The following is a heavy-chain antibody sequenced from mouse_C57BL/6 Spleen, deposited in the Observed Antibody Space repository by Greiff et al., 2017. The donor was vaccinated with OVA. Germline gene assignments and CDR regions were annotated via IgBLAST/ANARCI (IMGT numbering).Heavy chain of an antibody. V-gene: IGHV5-9-1*02. CDR3: TRVGSDSNWYFDV. Sequence: EVHLVESGEGLVKPGGSLKLSCAASGFTFSSYAMSWVRQTPEKRLEWVAYISSGGDYIYYADTVKGRFTISRDNARNTLYLQMSSLKSEDTAMYYCTRVGSDSNWYFDVWGTGTTVTVSS. D-gene: IGHD4-1*01. J-gene: IGHJ1*03. CDR1: GFTFSSYA. CDR2: ISSGGDYI.